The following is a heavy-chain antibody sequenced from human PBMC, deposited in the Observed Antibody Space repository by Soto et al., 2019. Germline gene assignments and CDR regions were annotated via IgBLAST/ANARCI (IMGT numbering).Heavy chain of an antibody. CDR2: MFYSGTI. J-gene: IGHJ6*02. V-gene: IGHV4-61*01. CDR3: ARDQRIPTAGTPYYYYDLDV. CDR1: GGSVRSGNYF. D-gene: IGHD6-13*01. Sequence: LSLTCTVSGGSVRSGNYFWSWLRQPPGKGLEWIGNMFYSGTINYNPSLKSRVTIFVDTSKNQFSLRLTSVTAADTAIYYCARDQRIPTAGTPYYYYDLDVWGQGTTVTVSS.